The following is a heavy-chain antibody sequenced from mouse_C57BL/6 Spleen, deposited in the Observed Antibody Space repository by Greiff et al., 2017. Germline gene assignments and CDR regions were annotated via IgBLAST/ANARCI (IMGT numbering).Heavy chain of an antibody. CDR1: GYTFTSYW. J-gene: IGHJ3*01. CDR3: ARLPFTYYGSSYGAY. CDR2: IYPGSGST. V-gene: IGHV1-55*01. D-gene: IGHD1-1*01. Sequence: QVQLQQPGAELVKPGASVKMSCKASGYTFTSYWITWVKQRPGQGLEWIGDIYPGSGSTNYNEKFKSKATLTVDTSSSTAYMQLSSLTSEDSAVYYCARLPFTYYGSSYGAYWGQGTPVTVSA.